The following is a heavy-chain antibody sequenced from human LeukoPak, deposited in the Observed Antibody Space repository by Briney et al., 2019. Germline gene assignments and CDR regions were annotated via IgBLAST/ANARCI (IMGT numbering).Heavy chain of an antibody. Sequence: GGSLRLSCAASGFTFSEYTMHWVRQAPSKGLEWVAVISHDGREIYYADSVKGRFTISRDDSMSTMYLQMNSLRAEDTALYYCARGRSDSGAYCYFGSWGQRTPVTVSS. CDR1: GFTFSEYT. CDR2: ISHDGREI. V-gene: IGHV3-30*03. CDR3: ARGRSDSGAYCYFGS. J-gene: IGHJ4*02. D-gene: IGHD3-22*01.